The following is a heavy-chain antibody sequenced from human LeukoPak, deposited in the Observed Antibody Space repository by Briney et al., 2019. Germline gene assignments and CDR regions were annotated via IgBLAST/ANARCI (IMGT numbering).Heavy chain of an antibody. CDR1: GFTFSSYA. CDR3: AKVLDFWNYPGAFDI. V-gene: IGHV3-23*01. CDR2: INGSGGST. D-gene: IGHD3-3*01. J-gene: IGHJ3*02. Sequence: GGSLRLSCAASGFTFSSYAMSWVRQAPGKGLEWVSAINGSGGSTYYADSVKGRFTISRDNSKNTLYLQMNSLRAEDTAVYYCAKVLDFWNYPGAFDIWGQGTMVTVSS.